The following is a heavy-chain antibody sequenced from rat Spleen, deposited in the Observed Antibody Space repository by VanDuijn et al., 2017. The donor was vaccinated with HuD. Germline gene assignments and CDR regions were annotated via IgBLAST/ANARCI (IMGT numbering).Heavy chain of an antibody. J-gene: IGHJ2*01. V-gene: IGHV5-29*01. Sequence: EVQLVESDGGLVQPGRSLKLSCAGSGFTFSDYYMAWVRQAPTKGLEWVATISFDGSSTYYGDSVKGRFTISRDNAQRTLYLQMDSLRSEDTATYYCARFFDSWGQGVMVTVSS. CDR1: GFTFSDYY. CDR2: ISFDGSST. CDR3: ARFFDS.